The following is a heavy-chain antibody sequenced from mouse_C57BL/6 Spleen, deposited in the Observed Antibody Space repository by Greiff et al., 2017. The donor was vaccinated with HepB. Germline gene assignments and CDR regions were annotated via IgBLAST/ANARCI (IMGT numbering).Heavy chain of an antibody. D-gene: IGHD1-1*01. J-gene: IGHJ4*01. CDR1: GFTFSDYG. V-gene: IGHV5-17*01. Sequence: EVKLVESGGGLVKPGGSLKLSCAASGFTFSDYGMHWVRQAPEKGLEWVAYISSGSSTIYYADTVKGRFTISRDNAKNTLFRQMTSLRSEDTAMYYCARHYGSSYDAMDYWGQGTSVTVSS. CDR3: ARHYGSSYDAMDY. CDR2: ISSGSSTI.